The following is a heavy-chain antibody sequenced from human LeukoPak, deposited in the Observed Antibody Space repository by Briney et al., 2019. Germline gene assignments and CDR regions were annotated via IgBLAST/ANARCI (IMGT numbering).Heavy chain of an antibody. D-gene: IGHD3-9*01. CDR3: ARGAEHYDFLTGYYTGMEAFYFDY. J-gene: IGHJ4*02. CDR1: GFTVSSNY. Sequence: GGSLRLSCAASGFTVSSNYMSWVRQAPGKGLEWVSVIYSGGSTYYADSVKGRFTISRDNSKNTLYLRMNSLRAEDTAVYYCARGAEHYDFLTGYYTGMEAFYFDYWGQGTLVTVSS. CDR2: IYSGGST. V-gene: IGHV3-53*01.